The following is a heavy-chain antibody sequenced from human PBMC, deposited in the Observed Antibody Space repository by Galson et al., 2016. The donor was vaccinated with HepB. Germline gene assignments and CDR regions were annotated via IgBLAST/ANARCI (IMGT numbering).Heavy chain of an antibody. Sequence: TLSLTCSVSGGSISSGSHYWNWIRQPAGKGLEWIGRIFITGNTNYNSSPKSRVTISIDTSKNQFSLKLSAVTAADTAVYYCAREAEDLVVADYYGMDVWGKGTTVTVSS. V-gene: IGHV4-61*02. J-gene: IGHJ6*04. D-gene: IGHD2-15*01. CDR1: GGSISSGSHY. CDR2: IFITGNT. CDR3: AREAEDLVVADYYGMDV.